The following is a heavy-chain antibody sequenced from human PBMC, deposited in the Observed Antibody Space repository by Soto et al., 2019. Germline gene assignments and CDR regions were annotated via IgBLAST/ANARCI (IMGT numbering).Heavy chain of an antibody. CDR3: ATRVTAGY. Sequence: EVQLVESGGGLVQPGGSLRLSCVASGLTVSSNYMSWVSQAPGKGLEWVSVIFSGGSTNYADSVKGRFTISRDNSKNTLYLQMNSLRAEDTAVYSCATRVTAGYWGQGTLVTVSS. V-gene: IGHV3-66*01. CDR2: IFSGGST. J-gene: IGHJ4*02. D-gene: IGHD2-21*02. CDR1: GLTVSSNY.